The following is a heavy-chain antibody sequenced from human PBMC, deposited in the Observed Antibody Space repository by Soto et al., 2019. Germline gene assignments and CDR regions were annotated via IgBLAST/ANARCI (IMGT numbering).Heavy chain of an antibody. CDR1: GVTFSSYG. CDR3: AKVGGSSIAATPPYDH. J-gene: IGHJ4*02. CDR2: ISYDGSNK. V-gene: IGHV3-30*18. D-gene: IGHD6-6*01. Sequence: PGGSLRLSCAASGVTFSSYGMHWVRQAPGKGLEWVAVISYDGSNKYYADSVKGRFTISRDNSKNTLYLQMNSLRAEDTAVYYCAKVGGSSIAATPPYDHCGQGTLVTVSS.